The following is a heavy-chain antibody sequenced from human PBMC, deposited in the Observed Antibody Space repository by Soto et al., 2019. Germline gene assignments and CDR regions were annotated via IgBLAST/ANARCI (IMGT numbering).Heavy chain of an antibody. CDR2: IIPIFGTA. V-gene: IGHV1-69*13. J-gene: IGHJ4*02. D-gene: IGHD5-12*01. Sequence: AASVKVSCKASGGTFSSYAISWVRQAPGQGLEWMGGIIPIFGTANYAQKFQGRVKITADESTSTAYMELSSLRSEDTAVYYCAYGPTGSAYGSSLFDYWGQGTLVTVSS. CDR1: GGTFSSYA. CDR3: AYGPTGSAYGSSLFDY.